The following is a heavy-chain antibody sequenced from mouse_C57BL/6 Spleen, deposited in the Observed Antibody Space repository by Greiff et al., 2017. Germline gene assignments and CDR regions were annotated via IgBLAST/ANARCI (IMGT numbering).Heavy chain of an antibody. CDR1: GYSITSGYY. Sequence: EVKLMESGPGLVKPSQSLSLTCSVTGYSITSGYYWNWIRQFPGNKLEWMGYISYDGSNNYNPSLKNRISITRDTSKNQFFLKLNSVTTEDTATYYCASYDGYPTGFAYWGQGTLVTVSA. D-gene: IGHD2-3*01. V-gene: IGHV3-6*01. CDR3: ASYDGYPTGFAY. CDR2: ISYDGSN. J-gene: IGHJ3*01.